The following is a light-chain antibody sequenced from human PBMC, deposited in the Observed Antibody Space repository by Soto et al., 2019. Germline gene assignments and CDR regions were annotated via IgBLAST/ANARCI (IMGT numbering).Light chain of an antibody. CDR1: QSILYRSNNKNY. V-gene: IGKV4-1*01. J-gene: IGKJ2*01. Sequence: DIVMTQSPDSLAVSLGERATINCKSSQSILYRSNNKNYLAWYQQKPGQPPKLLIYWASTRESGVPDRFSGRGSGTDFTLTISSLQAEDVAVYYCQQYYTVHTFGQGTKLEIK. CDR2: WAS. CDR3: QQYYTVHT.